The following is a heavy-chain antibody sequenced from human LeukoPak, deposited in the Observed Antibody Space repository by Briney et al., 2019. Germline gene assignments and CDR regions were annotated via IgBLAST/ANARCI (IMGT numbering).Heavy chain of an antibody. CDR2: ISAYNGNT. Sequence: GASVKVSCKASGYTFTSYGISWVRQAPGQGLEWMGWISAYNGNTNYAQKLQGRVTMTTDTSTSTAYIELRSLRSDDTAVYYCARAGLGQQLPLDYWGQGTLVTVSS. CDR1: GYTFTSYG. J-gene: IGHJ4*02. V-gene: IGHV1-18*01. D-gene: IGHD6-13*01. CDR3: ARAGLGQQLPLDY.